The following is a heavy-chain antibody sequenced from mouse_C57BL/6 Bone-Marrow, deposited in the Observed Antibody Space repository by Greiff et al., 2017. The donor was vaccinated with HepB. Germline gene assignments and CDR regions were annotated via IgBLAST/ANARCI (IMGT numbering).Heavy chain of an antibody. CDR3: ARDSLYYYGSSYGAMDY. CDR2: SRNKANDYTT. Sequence: EVKLMESGGGLVQSGRSLRLSCATSGFTFSDFYMEWVRQAPGKGLEWIAASRNKANDYTTEYSASVKGRFIVSRDTSQSILYLQMNALRAEDTAIYYCARDSLYYYGSSYGAMDYWGQGTSVTVSS. J-gene: IGHJ4*01. D-gene: IGHD1-1*01. V-gene: IGHV7-1*01. CDR1: GFTFSDFY.